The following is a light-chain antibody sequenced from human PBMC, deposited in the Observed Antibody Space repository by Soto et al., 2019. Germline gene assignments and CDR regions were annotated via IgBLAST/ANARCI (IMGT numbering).Light chain of an antibody. CDR1: SSNIGSKS. CDR3: AAWEDSLNVLV. CDR2: SNN. Sequence: QSVLTQPPSVSGTPGQRVNMSCSGSSSNIGSKSVSWYQHLPQTAPKLLIYSNNQRPSGVPGRFSGSKSGTSASLAISGLQSDDETQDYCAAWEDSLNVLVVGGGTKLTVL. V-gene: IGLV1-44*01. J-gene: IGLJ2*01.